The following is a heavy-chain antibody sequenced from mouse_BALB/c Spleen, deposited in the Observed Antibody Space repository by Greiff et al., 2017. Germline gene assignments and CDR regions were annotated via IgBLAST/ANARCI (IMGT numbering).Heavy chain of an antibody. D-gene: IGHD2-3*01. CDR1: GFSLTSYG. CDR3: AREDGYYVKAWFAY. V-gene: IGHV2-9*02. J-gene: IGHJ3*01. CDR2: IWAGGST. Sequence: VKLQESGPGLVAPSQSLSITCTVSGFSLTSYGVHWVRQPPGKGLEWLGVIWAGGSTNYNSALMSRLSISKDNSKSQVFLKMNSLQTDDTAMYYCAREDGYYVKAWFAYWGQGTLVTVSA.